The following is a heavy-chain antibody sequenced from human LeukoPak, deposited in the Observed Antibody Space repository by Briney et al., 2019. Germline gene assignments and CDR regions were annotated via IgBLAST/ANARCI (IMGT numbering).Heavy chain of an antibody. D-gene: IGHD4-17*01. CDR3: ARGQHDYGDYGDAFDI. CDR1: GYTFTSYG. Sequence: GASVKVSCKASGYTFTSYGISWVRQAPGQGLEWMGWNSAYSGNTNYAQKLQGRVTMTTDTSTSTAYMELRSLRSDDTAVYYCARGQHDYGDYGDAFDIWGQGTMVTVSS. V-gene: IGHV1-18*01. J-gene: IGHJ3*02. CDR2: NSAYSGNT.